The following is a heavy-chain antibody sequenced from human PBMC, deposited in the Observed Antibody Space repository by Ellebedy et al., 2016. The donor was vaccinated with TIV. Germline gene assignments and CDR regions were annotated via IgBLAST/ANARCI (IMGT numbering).Heavy chain of an antibody. CDR1: GFIFSSYG. D-gene: IGHD6-13*01. CDR3: AKGRLPSGGAAVAIDY. J-gene: IGHJ4*02. CDR2: IRYDGTNK. V-gene: IGHV3-30*02. Sequence: PGGSLRLSCAASGFIFSSYGMHWVRQAPRKGLEWVAFIRYDGTNKFYADSVKGRFIISRDNSKNTMYLQMNSLRAEDTAVFYCAKGRLPSGGAAVAIDYWGQGTLVTVSS.